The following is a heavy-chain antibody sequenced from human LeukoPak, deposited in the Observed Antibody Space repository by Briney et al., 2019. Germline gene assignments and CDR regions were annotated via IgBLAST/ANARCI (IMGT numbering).Heavy chain of an antibody. V-gene: IGHV3-7*01. CDR3: AREGVEMATIVYYYCYGMDV. CDR1: GFTFSSYW. J-gene: IGHJ6*02. CDR2: IKQDGSEK. Sequence: PGGSLRLSCAASGFTFSSYWMSWVRQAPGKGLEWVANIKQDGSEKYYVDSVKGRFTISRDNAKNSLYLQMNSLRAEDTAVYYCAREGVEMATIVYYYCYGMDVWGQGTTVTVPS. D-gene: IGHD5-24*01.